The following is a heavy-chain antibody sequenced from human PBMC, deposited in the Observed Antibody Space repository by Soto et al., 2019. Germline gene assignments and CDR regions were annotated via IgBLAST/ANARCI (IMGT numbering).Heavy chain of an antibody. CDR1: GFTFSSYA. Sequence: GGSLRLSCAASGFTFSSYAMSWVRQAPGKGLEWVSAISGSGGSTYYADSVKGRFTISRDNSKNTLYLQMNSLRAEDTAVYYCARGPAAGTRGLDYWGQGTLVTVSS. D-gene: IGHD6-13*01. J-gene: IGHJ4*02. CDR2: ISGSGGST. CDR3: ARGPAAGTRGLDY. V-gene: IGHV3-23*01.